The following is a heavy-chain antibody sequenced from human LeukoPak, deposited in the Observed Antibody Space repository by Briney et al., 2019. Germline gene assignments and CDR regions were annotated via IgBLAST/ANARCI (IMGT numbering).Heavy chain of an antibody. CDR2: TYYRSQWYN. CDR3: ARDGIVVVPAAIIYYYYGMDV. D-gene: IGHD2-2*02. CDR1: GDSVSSNSAA. V-gene: IGHV6-1*01. J-gene: IGHJ6*02. Sequence: SQTLSLTCAISGDSVSSNSAAWNWIRQSPSRGLEWLGRTYYRSQWYNDYAVSVKSRITINPDTSKNQFSLQLNSVTPEDTAVYYCARDGIVVVPAAIIYYYYGMDVWGQGTTVTVSS.